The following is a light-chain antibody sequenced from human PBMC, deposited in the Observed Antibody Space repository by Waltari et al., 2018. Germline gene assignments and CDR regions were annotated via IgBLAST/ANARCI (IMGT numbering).Light chain of an antibody. V-gene: IGLV2-11*01. CDR2: DVS. J-gene: IGLJ3*02. Sequence: QSALTQPRSVSASPGQSVTLPCPGTSSYLCCYNYFSWFQQHPGKAPKLMIHDVSKRPSGVPDRFSGSKSGNTASLTISVLQADDETDYYCCSYAGRYTWVFGGGTKLTVL. CDR3: CSYAGRYTWV. CDR1: SSYLCCYNY.